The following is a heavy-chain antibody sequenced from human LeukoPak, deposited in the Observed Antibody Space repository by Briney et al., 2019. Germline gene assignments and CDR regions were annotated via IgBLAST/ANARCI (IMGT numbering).Heavy chain of an antibody. Sequence: SVKVSCKASGGTFSSYAISWVRQAPGQGLEWMRRIIPILGIANYAQKFQGRVTITADKSTSTAYMELSSLRSEDTAVYYCAELPFNDFWSGSRWGQGTLVTVSS. D-gene: IGHD3-3*01. V-gene: IGHV1-69*04. CDR1: GGTFSSYA. J-gene: IGHJ4*02. CDR3: AELPFNDFWSGSR. CDR2: IIPILGIA.